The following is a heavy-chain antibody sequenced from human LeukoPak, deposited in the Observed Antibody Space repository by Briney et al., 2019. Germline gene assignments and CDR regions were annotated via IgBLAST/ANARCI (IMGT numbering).Heavy chain of an antibody. CDR2: IFYSGST. CDR3: ASEKVVPAAILDY. J-gene: IGHJ4*02. CDR1: GGSISSYY. D-gene: IGHD2-2*01. Sequence: SETLSLTCTVSGGSISSYYWSWIRQPPGKGLEWIGYIFYSGSTNYNPSLKSRVTISVDTSKNQFLLKLSSVTAADTAVYYCASEKVVPAAILDYWGQGTLVTVSS. V-gene: IGHV4-59*08.